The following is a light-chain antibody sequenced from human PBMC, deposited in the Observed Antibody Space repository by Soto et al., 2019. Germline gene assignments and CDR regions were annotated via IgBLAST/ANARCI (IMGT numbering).Light chain of an antibody. CDR3: QQYDNLSAT. CDR1: QDISSY. Sequence: DIQMTQSPSSLSASVGDRVTITCQASQDISSYLNWYQQKPGKAPELLIYDASNLETGVPSRFSGSGSATDFTFTISSLQPEDVATYYCQQYDNLSATFGGGTKVEIK. J-gene: IGKJ4*01. CDR2: DAS. V-gene: IGKV1-33*01.